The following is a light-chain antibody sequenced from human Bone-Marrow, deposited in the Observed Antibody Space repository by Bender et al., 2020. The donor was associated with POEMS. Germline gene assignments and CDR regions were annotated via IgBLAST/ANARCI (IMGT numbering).Light chain of an antibody. CDR1: SGHSSRP. Sequence: QSVLTQPPSASASLGASVKLTCTLTSGHSSRPIAWLQQQPEKGPRYLVRVDSDGSHSKAAGIPDRFSGSSSGAERYLTISSLQSEDEADYYCCSNAVTNTFVFGTGTKVTVL. J-gene: IGLJ1*01. V-gene: IGLV4-69*01. CDR2: VDSDGSH. CDR3: CSNAVTNTFV.